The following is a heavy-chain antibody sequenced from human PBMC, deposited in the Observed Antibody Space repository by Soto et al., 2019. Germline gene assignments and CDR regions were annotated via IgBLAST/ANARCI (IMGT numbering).Heavy chain of an antibody. Sequence: QVQLVQSGVEVKKPGASVRVSCKASGYIFTSYGVSWVRQAPGQGLEWMGWISTYNGKTNYEQRLQGRVTMTTDTSTSTAYMELRSLRSDDTAVYYCARRGATTTPFDYWGQGTLVTVSS. D-gene: IGHD5-12*01. J-gene: IGHJ4*02. V-gene: IGHV1-18*01. CDR2: ISTYNGKT. CDR1: GYIFTSYG. CDR3: ARRGATTTPFDY.